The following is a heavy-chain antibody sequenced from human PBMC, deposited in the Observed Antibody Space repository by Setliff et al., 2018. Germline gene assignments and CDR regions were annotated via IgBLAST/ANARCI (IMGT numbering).Heavy chain of an antibody. Sequence: SETLSLTCSVSGGSISSSYWTWIRQPPGKGLEWIGYIYSSGSSNYNPSLKSRVTISVDTSKNQFSLRLSSVTAADTAIYYCARLIGYSYGYYYHYVDVWGKGTTVNVSS. CDR3: ARLIGYSYGYYYHYVDV. CDR1: GGSISSSY. V-gene: IGHV4-59*01. CDR2: IYSSGSS. D-gene: IGHD5-18*01. J-gene: IGHJ6*03.